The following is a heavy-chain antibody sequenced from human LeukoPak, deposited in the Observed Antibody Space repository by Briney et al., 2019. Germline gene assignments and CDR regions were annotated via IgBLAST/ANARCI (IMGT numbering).Heavy chain of an antibody. J-gene: IGHJ4*02. CDR3: ARDYGPNYYDSMGGY. CDR2: IYYSGST. V-gene: IGHV4-39*07. Sequence: SETLSLTCTVSGGSISSSSYYWGWIRQPPGKGLEWIGSIYYSGSTYYNPPLKSRVTISVDTSKNQFSLKLSSVTAADTAVYYCARDYGPNYYDSMGGYWGQGTLVTVSS. CDR1: GGSISSSSYY. D-gene: IGHD3-22*01.